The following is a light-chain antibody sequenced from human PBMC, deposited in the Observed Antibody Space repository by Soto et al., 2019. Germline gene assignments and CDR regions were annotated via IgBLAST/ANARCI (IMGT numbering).Light chain of an antibody. CDR2: AAS. V-gene: IGKV1-27*01. Sequence: DIQMTQSPSSLSPSVGDRVTITCRASQGISNYLAWYQQKPGKVPKLLIYAASTLQSGVPSRFSGSGSGTDFTLTISSLQPEDVATYYCQNYNAAPTFGQGTRLEIK. CDR1: QGISNY. J-gene: IGKJ5*01. CDR3: QNYNAAPT.